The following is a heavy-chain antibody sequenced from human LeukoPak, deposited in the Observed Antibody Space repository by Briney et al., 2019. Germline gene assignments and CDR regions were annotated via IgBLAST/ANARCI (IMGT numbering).Heavy chain of an antibody. CDR2: ISSSSGYK. CDR1: GFTFSNAW. CDR3: ARQGLYDSSDFWTFQH. V-gene: IGHV3-11*06. Sequence: PGGSLRLSCAASGFTFSNAWMSWVRQTPEKGLEWLSYISSSSGYKNYADSLKGRFTISRDNAKNSVYLQMNSLSAEDTAVYYCARQGLYDSSDFWTFQHWGQGTLVTVSS. D-gene: IGHD3/OR15-3a*01. J-gene: IGHJ1*01.